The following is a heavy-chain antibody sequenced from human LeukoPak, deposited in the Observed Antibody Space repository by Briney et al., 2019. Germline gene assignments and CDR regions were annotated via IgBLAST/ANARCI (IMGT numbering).Heavy chain of an antibody. CDR1: GFTFDDYA. CDR3: AKDTFDI. CDR2: ISWNSGSI. V-gene: IGHV3-9*01. Sequence: GGSLRLSCAASGFTFDDYAMHWVRQAPGKGLEWVSGISWNSGSIGYADSVKGRFTISRDNAKNSLYLQMNSLRAEDTALYYCAKDTFDIWGQGAMVTVSS. J-gene: IGHJ3*02.